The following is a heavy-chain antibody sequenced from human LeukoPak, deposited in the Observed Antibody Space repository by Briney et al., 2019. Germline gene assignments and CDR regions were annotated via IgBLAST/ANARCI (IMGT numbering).Heavy chain of an antibody. V-gene: IGHV3-21*01. J-gene: IGHJ6*03. CDR3: ARDQALWFGELFRYYYYMDV. D-gene: IGHD3-10*01. Sequence: GGSLRLSCAASGFTFSSYSMNWVRQAPGKGLEWVSSISSSSSYIYYADSVKGRFTISRDNAKNSLYLQMNSLRAEDTAVYYCARDQALWFGELFRYYYYMDVWGKGTTVTVSS. CDR2: ISSSSSYI. CDR1: GFTFSSYS.